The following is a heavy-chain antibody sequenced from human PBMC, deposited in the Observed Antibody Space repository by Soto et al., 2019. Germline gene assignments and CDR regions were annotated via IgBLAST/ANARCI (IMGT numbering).Heavy chain of an antibody. CDR3: ARETPNYALDY. J-gene: IGHJ4*02. CDR2: IYYSGST. Sequence: PSETLSLTCTVSGGSISSGGYYWSWIRQHPGKGLEWIGYIYYSGSTNYNPSLKSRVTISVDTSKNQFSLKLSSVTAADTAVYYCARETPNYALDYWGQGTLVTVSS. V-gene: IGHV4-61*08. CDR1: GGSISSGGYY. D-gene: IGHD4-4*01.